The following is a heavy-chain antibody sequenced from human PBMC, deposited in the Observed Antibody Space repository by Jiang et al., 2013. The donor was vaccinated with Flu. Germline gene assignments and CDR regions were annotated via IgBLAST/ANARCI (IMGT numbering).Heavy chain of an antibody. D-gene: IGHD3-3*01. V-gene: IGHV1-18*01. CDR2: ISAYNGNT. CDR3: ARDRELRFLEWSPDYYGMDV. J-gene: IGHJ6*02. Sequence: ISAYNGNTNYAQKLQGRVTMTTDTSTSTAYMELRSLRSDDTAVYYCARDRELRFLEWSPDYYGMDVWGQGTTVTVSS.